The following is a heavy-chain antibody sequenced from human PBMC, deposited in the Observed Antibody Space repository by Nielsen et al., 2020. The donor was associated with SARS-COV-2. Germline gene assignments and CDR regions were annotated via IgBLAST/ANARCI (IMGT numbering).Heavy chain of an antibody. Sequence: GESLKISCAASGITFTTYNMNWVRQAPGKGLEWISYISSRSATIYYADSVKGRFTVSRDNAKSSLYLQMNSLRVEDTAVYYCARDYPDNILHYLGMDVWGQGTSVTVSS. CDR3: ARDYPDNILHYLGMDV. CDR2: ISSRSATI. J-gene: IGHJ6*02. V-gene: IGHV3-48*04. D-gene: IGHD2-15*01. CDR1: GITFTTYN.